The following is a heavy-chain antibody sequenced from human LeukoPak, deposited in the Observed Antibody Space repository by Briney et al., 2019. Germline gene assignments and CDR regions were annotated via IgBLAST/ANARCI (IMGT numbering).Heavy chain of an antibody. J-gene: IGHJ5*02. Sequence: PGGSLRLSCAASGFTFSDYYMSWIRQAPGKGLEWVSYISSSGSTIYYADSVKGRFTISRDNSKNTLYLQMNSLGAEDTAVYYCAKDLYYYGSGSYYGWFDPWGQGTLVTVSS. D-gene: IGHD3-10*01. V-gene: IGHV3-11*01. CDR2: ISSSGSTI. CDR1: GFTFSDYY. CDR3: AKDLYYYGSGSYYGWFDP.